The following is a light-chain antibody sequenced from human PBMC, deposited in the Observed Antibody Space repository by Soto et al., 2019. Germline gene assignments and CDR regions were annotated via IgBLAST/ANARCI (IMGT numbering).Light chain of an antibody. CDR3: QQYRDLPQT. J-gene: IGKJ1*01. Sequence: ETVLTQSPGTLSLSPGERATLSRRASQSVRSNYLAWYQQKPGQAPRLLIYNSSTRATGIPDRFSGSGSGTDFTLTISRLEPEDFALYYCQQYRDLPQTFGQGTKVEMK. V-gene: IGKV3-20*01. CDR2: NSS. CDR1: QSVRSNY.